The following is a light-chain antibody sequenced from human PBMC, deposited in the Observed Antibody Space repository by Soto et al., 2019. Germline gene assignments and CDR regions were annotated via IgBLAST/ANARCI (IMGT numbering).Light chain of an antibody. CDR3: QQYLSSPTWT. Sequence: EIVLTQSPGTLSLSPGEKATLSCRASQSVSNNYLAWYQQKPGQAPRLLIYGASSRATGIPDRFSGSGSGTDFTLTISRLEPEDSALYYCQQYLSSPTWTFGQGIKVEI. J-gene: IGKJ1*01. V-gene: IGKV3-20*01. CDR1: QSVSNNY. CDR2: GAS.